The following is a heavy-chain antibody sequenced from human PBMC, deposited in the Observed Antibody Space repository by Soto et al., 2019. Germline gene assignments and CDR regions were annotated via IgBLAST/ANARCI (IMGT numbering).Heavy chain of an antibody. V-gene: IGHV3-15*01. D-gene: IGHD2-8*01. CDR1: GLTLSSAW. J-gene: IGHJ4*02. Sequence: GSLRLSCAASGLTLSSAWVIWVRQAPGKGLEGVGRIKSKTSGGTTDYPAPVKGRFTISRDDSKNMLYLQMDSLKTEDTAVYYCAISMSTPGAFDYWGQGTLVTVSS. CDR2: IKSKTSGGTT. CDR3: AISMSTPGAFDY.